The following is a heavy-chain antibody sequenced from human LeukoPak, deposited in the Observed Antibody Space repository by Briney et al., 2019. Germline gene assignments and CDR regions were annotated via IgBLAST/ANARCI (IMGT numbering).Heavy chain of an antibody. Sequence: SQTLSLTCTISGGRAPRTGVPWTWTRKPHPRAFDWLGRTYYRSKWRNDYAVSVKSRITISPDTSKNQFSLQLNSVTPEDTAVYYCARGTGDSCKDWGLGTLVTVSS. J-gene: IGHJ4*02. D-gene: IGHD3-22*01. CDR3: ARGTGDSCKD. CDR2: TYYRSKWRN. CDR1: GGRAPRTGVP. V-gene: IGHV6-1*01.